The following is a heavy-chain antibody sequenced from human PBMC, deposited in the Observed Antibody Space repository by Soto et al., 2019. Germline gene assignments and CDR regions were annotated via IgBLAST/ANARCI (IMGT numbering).Heavy chain of an antibody. CDR3: ARGRYGDY. D-gene: IGHD1-1*01. Sequence: QVHLVQSGAEVKKPGASVKVSCKGSGYTFTSYGITWVRQAPGQGLEWMGGISAHNGNTDHAQKLQGRVTVTRDTSTSTAYMELRSLRSDDTAVYYCARGRYGDYWGQGALVTVSS. J-gene: IGHJ4*02. V-gene: IGHV1-18*01. CDR1: GYTFTSYG. CDR2: ISAHNGNT.